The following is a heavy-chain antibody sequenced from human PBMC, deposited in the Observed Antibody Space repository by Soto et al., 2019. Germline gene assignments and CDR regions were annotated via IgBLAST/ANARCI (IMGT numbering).Heavy chain of an antibody. V-gene: IGHV3-23*01. CDR1: RFTFSSYA. J-gene: IGHJ4*02. CDR2: ISGSGGST. Sequence: GGSLRLSCAASRFTFSSYAMSWVRQAPGKGLEWVSAISGSGGSTYYADSVKGRFTISRDNSKNTLYLQMNSLRAEDTAVYYCAKVRYYDSSGYSPDFDYWGQGTLVTVSS. CDR3: AKVRYYDSSGYSPDFDY. D-gene: IGHD3-22*01.